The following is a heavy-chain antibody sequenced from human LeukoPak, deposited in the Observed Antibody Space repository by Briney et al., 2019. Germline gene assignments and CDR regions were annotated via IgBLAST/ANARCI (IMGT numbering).Heavy chain of an antibody. D-gene: IGHD4-17*01. J-gene: IGHJ6*03. Sequence: SETLSLTCAVYGGSFSGYYWSWIRQPPGKGLEWIGEINHSGSTNYNPSLKSRVTISVDTSKNQFSLKLSSVTAADTAVYYCAGLTVTTSYYYYYYYMDVWGKGTTVTISS. CDR3: AGLTVTTSYYYYYYYMDV. CDR2: INHSGST. CDR1: GGSFSGYY. V-gene: IGHV4-34*01.